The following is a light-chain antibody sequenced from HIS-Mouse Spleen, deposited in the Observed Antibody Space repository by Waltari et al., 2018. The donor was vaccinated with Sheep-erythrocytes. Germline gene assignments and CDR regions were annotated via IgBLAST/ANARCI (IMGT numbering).Light chain of an antibody. V-gene: IGLV3-21*02. CDR1: NIVSKS. CDR3: QVWDSSSDHVV. CDR2: DDS. J-gene: IGLJ2*01. Sequence: SYVLTQPPSVSVAPGQTARLPFRGNNIVSKSVHSYQQKPGQAPVLVVYDDSNRPSGIPERFSGSNSGNTATLTISRVEAGDEADYYCQVWDSSSDHVVFGGGTKLTVL.